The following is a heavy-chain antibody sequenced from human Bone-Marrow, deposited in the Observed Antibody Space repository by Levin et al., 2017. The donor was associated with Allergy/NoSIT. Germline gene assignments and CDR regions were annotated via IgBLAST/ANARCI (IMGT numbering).Heavy chain of an antibody. CDR1: GFTFTDYP. D-gene: IGHD3-10*01. CDR3: ARGVPGHYAGYYFDS. Sequence: SCAASGFTFTDYPMTWVRQSPGKGLQWVSTISGSGGLTFYPDSLRGRFTVSRDESKRQVFLQMNGLRVDDTAVYYCARGVPGHYAGYYFDSWGQGALVTVSS. J-gene: IGHJ4*02. V-gene: IGHV3-23*01. CDR2: ISGSGGLT.